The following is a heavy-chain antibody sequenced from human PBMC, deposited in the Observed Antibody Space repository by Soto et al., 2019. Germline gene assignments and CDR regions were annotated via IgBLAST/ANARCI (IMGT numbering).Heavy chain of an antibody. D-gene: IGHD1-26*01. Sequence: QVQLQESGPGLVKPSETLSLTCTVSDASVGSSSYYWSWVRQPPGKGLEWIGFIYHSGRTSYNPSLKSRVTISAXTSKNQFSLKLSSVXAADTAVYYCAREFYGSYSDFWGQGTLVIVSS. CDR1: DASVGSSSYY. V-gene: IGHV4-61*01. J-gene: IGHJ4*02. CDR2: IYHSGRT. CDR3: AREFYGSYSDF.